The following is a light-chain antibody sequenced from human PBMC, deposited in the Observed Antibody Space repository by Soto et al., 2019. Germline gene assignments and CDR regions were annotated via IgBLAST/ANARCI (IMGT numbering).Light chain of an antibody. Sequence: QSVLTQPPSVSGAPGQRVTISCTGSSSNIGAGYDVHWYQQLPGTAPKLLIYGNSNRPSGVPDRFTGSKSDSSTSLSITGFRVEAEADYYCQSYDNSMSSPPYVFGTGTKVTVL. V-gene: IGLV1-40*01. CDR2: GNS. CDR1: SSNIGAGYD. J-gene: IGLJ1*01. CDR3: QSYDNSMSSPPYV.